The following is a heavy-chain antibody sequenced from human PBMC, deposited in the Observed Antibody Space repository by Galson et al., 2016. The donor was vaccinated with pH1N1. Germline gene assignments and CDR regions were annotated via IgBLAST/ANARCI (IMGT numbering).Heavy chain of an antibody. CDR1: GYSISSGYY. J-gene: IGHJ6*03. D-gene: IGHD3-3*01. V-gene: IGHV4-38-2*01. CDR2: IYHSGST. Sequence: SKTLSLTCAVSGYSISSGYYWGWIRQPPGKGLEWIGSIYHSGSTYYNPSLKSRVTISVDTSKNQFSLKLSSVTAADTAVYYCARTSGYDFWSGYYANLDYYMDVWGKGTTVTVSS. CDR3: ARTSGYDFWSGYYANLDYYMDV.